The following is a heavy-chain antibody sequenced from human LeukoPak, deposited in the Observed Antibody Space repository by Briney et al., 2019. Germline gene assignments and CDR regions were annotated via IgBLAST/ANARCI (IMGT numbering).Heavy chain of an antibody. V-gene: IGHV3-7*01. CDR2: IKQDGSRK. Sequence: PGGSLRLSCAASGFTLSSYWMSWVRQAPGKGLERVANIKQDGSRKYYVDSVKGRFTISRDNAKNSLYLQMNSLRAEDTAVYYCAARYSSSWYVPYYYMDVWGKGTTVTVSS. CDR1: GFTLSSYW. CDR3: AARYSSSWYVPYYYMDV. J-gene: IGHJ6*03. D-gene: IGHD6-13*01.